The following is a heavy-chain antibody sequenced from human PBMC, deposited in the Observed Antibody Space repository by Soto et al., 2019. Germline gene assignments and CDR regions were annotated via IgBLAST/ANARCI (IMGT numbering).Heavy chain of an antibody. Sequence: GGSLRLSCAASGFTFSNAWMNWVRQAPGKGLEWVGRIKSKTDGGTTDYAAPVKGRFTISRDDSKNTLYLQMNSLKTEDTAVYYCTTGPRNYDFLSPGFSYWGQGTLVTVSS. V-gene: IGHV3-15*07. J-gene: IGHJ4*02. CDR2: IKSKTDGGTT. D-gene: IGHD3-3*01. CDR3: TTGPRNYDFLSPGFSY. CDR1: GFTFSNAW.